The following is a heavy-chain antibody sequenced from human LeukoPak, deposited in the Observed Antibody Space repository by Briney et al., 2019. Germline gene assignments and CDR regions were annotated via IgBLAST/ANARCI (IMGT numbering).Heavy chain of an antibody. CDR1: GYTFTGYY. CDR3: ARVAGSSGCFDY. V-gene: IGHV1-2*02. J-gene: IGHJ4*02. D-gene: IGHD6-19*01. Sequence: GASVTVSCTASGYTFTGYYMHWVRQAPGQGLEWMGWINPNSGGTNYAQKFQGRVTMTRDTSISPAYMELSRLRSDDTAVYYCARVAGSSGCFDYWGQGTLVTVSS. CDR2: INPNSGGT.